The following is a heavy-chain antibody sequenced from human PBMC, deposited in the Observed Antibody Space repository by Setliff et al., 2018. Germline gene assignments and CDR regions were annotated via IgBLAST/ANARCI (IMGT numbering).Heavy chain of an antibody. J-gene: IGHJ3*01. Sequence: TLSLTCTVSGDSISSGDYFWSWIRQPPGKGLEWIAYIYHSRSAYYNPSLKSRVTMSVDTSKNQFSLHLTSVTAADTAVYYCAREVGTSTSSDAFDVWGQGMMVTVSS. V-gene: IGHV4-30-4*08. CDR1: GDSISSGDYF. CDR2: IYHSRSA. D-gene: IGHD1-26*01. CDR3: AREVGTSTSSDAFDV.